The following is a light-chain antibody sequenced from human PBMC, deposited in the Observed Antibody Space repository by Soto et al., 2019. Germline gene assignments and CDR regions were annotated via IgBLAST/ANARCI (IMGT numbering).Light chain of an antibody. V-gene: IGLV2-8*01. CDR1: SSDVGGYTY. CDR3: ISYAGNNVWV. CDR2: EVN. Sequence: QSALTQPPSASGSPGQSVTISCTGTSSDVGGYTYVSWYQQHPDKAPKLMIYEVNKRPPGVPDRFSGSKSGNTASLTVSGLQTEGEADYYCISYAGNNVWVFGGGTKLTVL. J-gene: IGLJ3*02.